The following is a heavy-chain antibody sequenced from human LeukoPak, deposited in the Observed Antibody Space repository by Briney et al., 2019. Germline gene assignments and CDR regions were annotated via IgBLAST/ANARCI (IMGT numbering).Heavy chain of an antibody. CDR3: AKDWARYYYGSGSSH. Sequence: GGSLRLSCAASGFTFDDYAMHWVRQAPGKGLEWVSGISWNSGSIGYADSVKGRFTISRDNAKNSLYLQMNSLRAEDTALYYCAKDWARYYYGSGSSHWGQGTLVTVSS. CDR1: GFTFDDYA. D-gene: IGHD3-10*01. J-gene: IGHJ4*02. V-gene: IGHV3-9*01. CDR2: ISWNSGSI.